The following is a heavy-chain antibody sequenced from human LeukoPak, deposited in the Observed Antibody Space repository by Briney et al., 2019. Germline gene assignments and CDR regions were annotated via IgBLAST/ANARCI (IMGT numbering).Heavy chain of an antibody. CDR1: GFTFSSYG. CDR3: SQQLVPRL. Sequence: GGSLRLSCAASGFTFSSYGMHWVRQAPGKGLEWVAVISYDGSNKYYADSVKGRFTISRDNSKNTLYLQMNSLRAEDTAVYYCSQQLVPRLWGQGTLVTVSS. V-gene: IGHV3-30*03. J-gene: IGHJ4*02. CDR2: ISYDGSNK. D-gene: IGHD6-13*01.